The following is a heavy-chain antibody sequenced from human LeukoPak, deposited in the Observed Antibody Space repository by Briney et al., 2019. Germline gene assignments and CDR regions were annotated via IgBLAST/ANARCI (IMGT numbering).Heavy chain of an antibody. CDR2: IKQDGNEK. V-gene: IGHV3-7*01. J-gene: IGHJ4*02. Sequence: GGPLRLSCAASGFTFSNYWMSWVRQAPGKGLEWVANIKQDGNEKYYVDSVKGRFTISRDNAKNSLYLQVNSLRAEDTAVYYCARALYYSDSSGYCDYWGQGTLVTVSS. CDR3: ARALYYSDSSGYCDY. D-gene: IGHD3-22*01. CDR1: GFTFSNYW.